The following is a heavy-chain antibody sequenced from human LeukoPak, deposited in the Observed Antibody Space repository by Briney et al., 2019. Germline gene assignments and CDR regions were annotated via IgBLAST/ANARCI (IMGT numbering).Heavy chain of an antibody. V-gene: IGHV1-69*05. J-gene: IGHJ5*02. D-gene: IGHD3-22*01. CDR3: ARCGSGFPSGYSPYNWFDP. CDR1: GGTFSSYA. Sequence: SVKVSCKSSGGTFSSYAISWVRQAPGQGLEWMGGIIPIFGTANYAQKFQGRVTITTDESTSTAYMGLSSLRPEDTAVYYCARCGSGFPSGYSPYNWFDPWGQGTLVTVSS. CDR2: IIPIFGTA.